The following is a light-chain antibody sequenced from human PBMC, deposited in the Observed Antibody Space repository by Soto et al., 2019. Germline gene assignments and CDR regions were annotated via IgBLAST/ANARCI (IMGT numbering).Light chain of an antibody. Sequence: QSALTQPRSVSGAPGQRVTISCTGSSSNIGAGYDVHWYQHLPGTAPKLLIYGNSNRPSGVPDRFSGSKSDTSASLAITGLQAEDEADYYCQSYDSSLSGYVFGTGTKVTVL. CDR1: SSNIGAGYD. CDR2: GNS. V-gene: IGLV1-40*01. J-gene: IGLJ1*01. CDR3: QSYDSSLSGYV.